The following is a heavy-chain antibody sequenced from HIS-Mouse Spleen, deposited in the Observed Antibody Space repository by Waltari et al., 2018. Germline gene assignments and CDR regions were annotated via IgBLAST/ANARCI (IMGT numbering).Heavy chain of an antibody. J-gene: IGHJ5*02. CDR1: GYSISSGYY. CDR3: ARVKT. Sequence: QVQLQESGPGLVKPSETLSLNCTVPGYSISSGYYWGWIRQPPGKGLEWIGSIYHSGSTYYNPSLKSRVTISVDTSKNQFSLKLSSVTAADTAVYYCARVKTWGQGTLVTVSS. CDR2: IYHSGST. V-gene: IGHV4-38-2*02.